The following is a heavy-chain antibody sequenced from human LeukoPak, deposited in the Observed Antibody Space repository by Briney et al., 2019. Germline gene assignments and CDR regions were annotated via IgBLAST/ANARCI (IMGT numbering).Heavy chain of an antibody. CDR2: MNPNSGNT. Sequence: ASVKVSCKASGYTFTSYDINWVRQATGQGLEWMGWMNPNSGNTDYAQKFQGRVTMTRNTSISTAYMELSSLRSEDTAVYYCARDRQQLVRGDYFDYWGQGTLVTVSS. CDR3: ARDRQQLVRGDYFDY. V-gene: IGHV1-8*01. J-gene: IGHJ4*02. CDR1: GYTFTSYD. D-gene: IGHD6-13*01.